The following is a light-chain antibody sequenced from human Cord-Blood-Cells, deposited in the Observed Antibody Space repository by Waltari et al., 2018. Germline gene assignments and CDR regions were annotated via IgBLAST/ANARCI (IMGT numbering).Light chain of an antibody. V-gene: IGKV4-1*01. CDR2: GAS. CDR3: QQYYSTPPLT. J-gene: IGKJ4*01. Sequence: DIVMTQSPDSLAVSLGERATINCKSSQSVLYSSNNKNYLAWYQQKPGQPPKLLIYGASTRESGVPDRFSGSGSGTEFTLTISSLQAEDVAVYYCQQYYSTPPLTFGGGTKVEIK. CDR1: QSVLYSSNNKNY.